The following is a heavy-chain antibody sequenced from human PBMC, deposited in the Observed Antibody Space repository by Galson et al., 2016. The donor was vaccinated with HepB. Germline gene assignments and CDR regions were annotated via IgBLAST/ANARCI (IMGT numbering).Heavy chain of an antibody. J-gene: IGHJ6*02. D-gene: IGHD6-13*01. CDR3: ARGDGSSWRYYYYYYGLDL. V-gene: IGHV3-13*01. CDR1: GFTFSSYD. Sequence: SLRLSCAASGFTFSSYDMHWVRQGTGKGLEWVSAIGTAGDTYYPGSVKGRFTISRENAKNSLYLQMNSLRAGDTAVYYCARGDGSSWRYYYYYYGLDLWGQGTTVTVSS. CDR2: IGTAGDT.